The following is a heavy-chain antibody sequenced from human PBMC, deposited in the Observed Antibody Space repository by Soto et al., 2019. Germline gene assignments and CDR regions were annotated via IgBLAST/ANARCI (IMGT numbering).Heavy chain of an antibody. J-gene: IGHJ4*02. Sequence: QVQLLQSGAEVKKPGASVKVSCKTSGYTFISYGISWVRQAPGQGLEWMGWITPYHGNTHYAQKLQGRVTLTTDTSASTAYMELRSLRSDDTAVYYCALDDSGPGYFDYCGQGTLVTVSS. CDR2: ITPYHGNT. CDR3: ALDDSGPGYFDY. V-gene: IGHV1-18*01. CDR1: GYTFISYG. D-gene: IGHD1-26*01.